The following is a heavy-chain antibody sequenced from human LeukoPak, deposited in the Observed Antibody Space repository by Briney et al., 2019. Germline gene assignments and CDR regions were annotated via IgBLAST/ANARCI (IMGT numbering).Heavy chain of an antibody. CDR3: ARYTNITYYDFLAGSYKPIWYLDY. CDR2: IFWNDNK. Sequence: GSGPTLVKPTQTLTLTCTFSGFSLSTDEMGVGWIRQPPGKALEWLAVIFWNDNKWFSPSLKSRLTIAKDTSRNHVLLTLTNMDPVDTATYYCARYTNITYYDFLAGSYKPIWYLDYWGLGSLVSVSS. J-gene: IGHJ4*02. CDR1: GFSLSTDEMG. V-gene: IGHV2-5*01. D-gene: IGHD3-9*01.